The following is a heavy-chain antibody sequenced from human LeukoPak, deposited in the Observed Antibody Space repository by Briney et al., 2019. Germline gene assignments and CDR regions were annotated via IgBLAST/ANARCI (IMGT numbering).Heavy chain of an antibody. V-gene: IGHV1-18*01. CDR1: GYTFTSYG. J-gene: IGHJ5*02. D-gene: IGHD4-17*01. CDR2: ISAYNGNT. Sequence: ASVKVSCKASGYTFTSYGISWVRQAPGQGLEWMGWISAYNGNTNYAQKFQGRVTMTRDTSTSTVYMELSSLRSEDTAVYYCARGMTTVTNGWFDPWGQGTLVTVSS. CDR3: ARGMTTVTNGWFDP.